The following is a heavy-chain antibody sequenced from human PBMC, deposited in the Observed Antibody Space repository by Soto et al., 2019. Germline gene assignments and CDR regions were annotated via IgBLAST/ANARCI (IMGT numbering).Heavy chain of an antibody. Sequence: GESLKISCRGSGYTFTSNWLAWVRQVPGQGPEWMGSIYPGDSDTRYSPSFQGQVIISAEKSSRTAYLQWKTLKASDTAMYYCASPVDRFYYLFEYWCQGTPVTVSS. CDR3: ASPVDRFYYLFEY. CDR2: IYPGDSDT. V-gene: IGHV5-51*01. D-gene: IGHD3-10*01. CDR1: GYTFTSNW. J-gene: IGHJ4*02.